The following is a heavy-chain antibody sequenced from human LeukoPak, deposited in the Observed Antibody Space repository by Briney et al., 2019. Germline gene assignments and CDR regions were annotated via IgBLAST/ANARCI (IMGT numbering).Heavy chain of an antibody. D-gene: IGHD6-13*01. Sequence: SETLSLTCAVSGYSISSGYYWGWIRQPPGKGLEWIGSIYHSGSTYYDPSLKSRVTISVDTSKNQFSLKLSSVTAADTAVYYCAKSEQQLGPRRWFDPWGQGTLVTISS. CDR1: GYSISSGYY. CDR3: AKSEQQLGPRRWFDP. CDR2: IYHSGST. V-gene: IGHV4-38-2*01. J-gene: IGHJ5*02.